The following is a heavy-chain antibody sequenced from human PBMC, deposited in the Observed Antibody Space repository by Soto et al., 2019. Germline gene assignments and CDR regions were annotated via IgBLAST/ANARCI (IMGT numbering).Heavy chain of an antibody. CDR1: GGYNSGNY. V-gene: IGHV4-59*08. Sequence: SETLSLSCTVSGGYNSGNYWSWLRQPPEKGQEWIGYIYNIGSNNNNPSLRRRVPMSIDTTQEQFSLKLSSVTATDTAVYYCASQLSVYGDYGRYFDFWGQGTLVTVSS. J-gene: IGHJ4*02. CDR2: IYNIGSN. CDR3: ASQLSVYGDYGRYFDF. D-gene: IGHD4-17*01.